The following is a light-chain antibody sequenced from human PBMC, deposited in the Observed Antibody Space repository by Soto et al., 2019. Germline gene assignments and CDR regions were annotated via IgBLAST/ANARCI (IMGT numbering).Light chain of an antibody. Sequence: ESVLTQSPGTLSLSPGERATLSCRASQSLSSSSIAWYQQKRGQAPRLLIHDASSRDTGIPDRFSGRGSGTDFTLTISRLEPEDFSVYYCQQYGGSPRTFGQGTKVDIK. CDR2: DAS. CDR3: QQYGGSPRT. J-gene: IGKJ1*01. CDR1: QSLSSSS. V-gene: IGKV3-20*01.